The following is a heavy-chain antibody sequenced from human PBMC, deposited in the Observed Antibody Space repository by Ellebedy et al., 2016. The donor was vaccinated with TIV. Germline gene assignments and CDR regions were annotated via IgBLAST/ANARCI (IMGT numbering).Heavy chain of an antibody. CDR3: ARTFDY. CDR1: GGSISSYY. CDR2: TYYSGST. Sequence: SETLSLXXTVSGGSISSYYWSWIRQPPGKGLEWIGYTYYSGSTNYNPSLKSRVTISVDTSKNQFSLKLSSVTAADTAVYYCARTFDYWGQGTLVTVSS. J-gene: IGHJ4*02. V-gene: IGHV4-59*01.